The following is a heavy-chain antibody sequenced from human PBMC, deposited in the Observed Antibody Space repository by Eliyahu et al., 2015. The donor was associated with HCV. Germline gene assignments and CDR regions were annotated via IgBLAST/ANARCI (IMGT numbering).Heavy chain of an antibody. CDR1: GGSISSYY. J-gene: IGHJ4*02. CDR3: ARGMRTVTTHFDS. Sequence: QEQLQESGPGLVKPSETLSLTCTVSGGSISSYYWNWIRQPPGKGLEWIGYIYYSGSTNYNPSLKSRVTISVDTSKNQFSLKLSSVTAADTAVYYCARGMRTVTTHFDSWGQGTLVTVSS. D-gene: IGHD4-17*01. CDR2: IYYSGST. V-gene: IGHV4-59*08.